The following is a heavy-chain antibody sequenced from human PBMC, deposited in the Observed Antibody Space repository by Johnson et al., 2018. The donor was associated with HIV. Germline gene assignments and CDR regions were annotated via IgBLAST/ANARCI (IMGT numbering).Heavy chain of an antibody. CDR3: ARKGDAFDI. Sequence: VQLVESGGGVVQPGRSLRLSCAASGFTFSSYAMHWVRQAPGNGLEWVATIKLDGSDKYYLDSVKGRFTISRDNGRNSLYLQMNGLRAEDTAVYYCARKGDAFDIWGQGTKVTVSS. J-gene: IGHJ3*02. CDR2: IKLDGSDK. CDR1: GFTFSSYA. V-gene: IGHV3-7*03.